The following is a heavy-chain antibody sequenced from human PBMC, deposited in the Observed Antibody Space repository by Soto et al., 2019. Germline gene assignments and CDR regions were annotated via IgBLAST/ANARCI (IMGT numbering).Heavy chain of an antibody. Sequence: PGESLKISCKGSGYIFTSYWISWVRQMPGKGLEWMGRIDPSDSYTYYSPSFQGHVTISADKSISTAYLQWSSLKASDTAMYYCARSQRKGGGHYYYGMDVWGKGTTGTVS. CDR3: ARSQRKGGGHYYYGMDV. CDR2: IDPSDSYT. CDR1: GYIFTSYW. J-gene: IGHJ6*04. V-gene: IGHV5-10-1*01.